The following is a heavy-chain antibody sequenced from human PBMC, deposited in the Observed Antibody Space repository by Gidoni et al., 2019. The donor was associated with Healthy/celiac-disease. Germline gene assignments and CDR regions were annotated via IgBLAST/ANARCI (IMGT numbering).Heavy chain of an antibody. D-gene: IGHD6-6*01. CDR1: GGSISSYY. Sequence: QVQLQEPGPGLAKPSETLSLTCTVSGGSISSYYWSWIRQPPGKGLEWIGCIYDSGSTNYNPSLMSRAPISVDTSKNQFSRRLSSVTAADTAGYYCARGGYSSSSVYYYYGMDVWGQGTTVTVSS. CDR2: IYDSGST. CDR3: ARGGYSSSSVYYYYGMDV. J-gene: IGHJ6*02. V-gene: IGHV4-59*01.